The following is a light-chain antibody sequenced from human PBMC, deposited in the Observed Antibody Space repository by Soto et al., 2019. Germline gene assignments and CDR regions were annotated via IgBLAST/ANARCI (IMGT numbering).Light chain of an antibody. CDR3: QQVRT. CDR1: QSVSSGY. V-gene: IGKV3-20*01. CDR2: GAS. Sequence: EIVLTQSPGTLSLSPGERATLSCRASQSVSSGYLAWYQQKPGQSPRLLIYGASTRATGIPDRFSGSGSGTDFILTITRLEPEDSAVYYCQQVRTFGPGTKVEIK. J-gene: IGKJ3*01.